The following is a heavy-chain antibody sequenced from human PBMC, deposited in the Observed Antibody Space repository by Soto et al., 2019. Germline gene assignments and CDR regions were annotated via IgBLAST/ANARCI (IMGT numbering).Heavy chain of an antibody. V-gene: IGHV1-58*02. J-gene: IGHJ5*02. D-gene: IGHD6-19*01. CDR1: GFTFTSSA. CDR2: IVVGSGNT. CDR3: AADPSGWYFGWFDP. Sequence: ASVKVSCKASGFTFTSSAMQWVRQARGQRLEWIGWIVVGSGNTNYAQKFQERVTITRDMSTSTAYMELSSLRSEDTAVYYCAADPSGWYFGWFDPWGQGTLVTVSS.